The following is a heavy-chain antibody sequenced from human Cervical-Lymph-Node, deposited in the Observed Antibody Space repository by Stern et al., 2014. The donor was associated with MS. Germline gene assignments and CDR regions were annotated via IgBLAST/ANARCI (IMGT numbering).Heavy chain of an antibody. CDR1: GFTFAAYA. CDR2: INWNSGTI. V-gene: IGHV3-9*01. J-gene: IGHJ4*02. Sequence: PLVESGGGLVQPGRSLRLSCAASGFTFAAYAMHWVRQAPGTGLEWVSGINWNSGTIGYADSVKGRFTISRDNAKNSLYLQMNSLRAEDTALYYCARVVAGIAVSGSYFDYWGQGTLVTVSS. CDR3: ARVVAGIAVSGSYFDY. D-gene: IGHD6-19*01.